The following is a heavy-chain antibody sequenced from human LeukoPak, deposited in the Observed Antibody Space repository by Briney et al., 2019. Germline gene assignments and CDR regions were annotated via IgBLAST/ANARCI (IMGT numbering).Heavy chain of an antibody. V-gene: IGHV4-31*03. J-gene: IGHJ4*02. CDR3: AREGIYYFDY. CDR2: IYYSGST. D-gene: IGHD3-10*01. Sequence: SETLSLTCTVSGGSISSGGYYWSWIRQHPGKGLEWIGYIYYSGSTYYNPSLKSRVTISVDTSKNQFSLKLSSVTAADTAVCYCAREGIYYFDYWGQGTLVTVSS. CDR1: GGSISSGGYY.